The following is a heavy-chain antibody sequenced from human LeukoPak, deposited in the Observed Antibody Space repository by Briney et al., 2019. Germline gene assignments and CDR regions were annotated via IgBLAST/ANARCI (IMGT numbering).Heavy chain of an antibody. D-gene: IGHD5-18*01. J-gene: IGHJ4*02. CDR1: GYTFTSYG. CDR2: INPSGGST. CDR3: ARDTGIQLWLDY. V-gene: IGHV1-46*01. Sequence: ASVKVSCKASGYTFTSYGISWVRQAPGQGLEWMGIINPSGGSTSYAQKFQGRVTMTRDMSTSTVYMELSSLRSEDTAVYYCARDTGIQLWLDYWGQGTLVTVSS.